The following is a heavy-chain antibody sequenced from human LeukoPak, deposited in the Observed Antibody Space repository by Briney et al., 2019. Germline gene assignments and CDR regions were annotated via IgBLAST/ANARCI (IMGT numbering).Heavy chain of an antibody. J-gene: IGHJ4*02. V-gene: IGHV4-39*01. CDR3: ARRRDEYGSYFDY. CDR1: GGSISSTGHY. CDR2: IYYSGIT. D-gene: IGHD5-24*01. Sequence: SETLSLTCTASGGSISSTGHYWGWIRRPPGTGLEWIGSIYYSGITDYNPSLRSRVTISLDTSNNQVSLKLNSVTAADTAAYYCARRRDEYGSYFDYWGQGTLVTVSS.